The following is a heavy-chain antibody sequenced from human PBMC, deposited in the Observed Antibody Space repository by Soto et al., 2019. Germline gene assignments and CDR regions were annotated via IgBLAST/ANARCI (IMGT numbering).Heavy chain of an antibody. D-gene: IGHD3-22*01. CDR1: AFIFSDYW. V-gene: IGHV3-7*01. Sequence: GGSLRLSCEASAFIFSDYWMNWVRQAPGEGLEWVANIKQDGSEKHYVDSVKGRFTIPRDNAKNSLYLQMNSLRGEDTAVYYCARGYYEADYWGQGTLVTVSS. CDR3: ARGYYEADY. J-gene: IGHJ4*02. CDR2: IKQDGSEK.